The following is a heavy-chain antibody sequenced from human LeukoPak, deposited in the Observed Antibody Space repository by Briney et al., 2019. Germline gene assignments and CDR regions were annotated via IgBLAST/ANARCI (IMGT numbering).Heavy chain of an antibody. Sequence: PRGSLRLSCAASGFTFSSYGMHWVRQAPGKGLEWVAFIRYDGSNKYYADSVKGRFTISRDNSKNTLYLQMNSLRAEDTAVYYCAKVRRYSSGWYGDYWGQGTLVTVSS. CDR3: AKVRRYSSGWYGDY. V-gene: IGHV3-30*02. CDR2: IRYDGSNK. D-gene: IGHD6-19*01. J-gene: IGHJ4*02. CDR1: GFTFSSYG.